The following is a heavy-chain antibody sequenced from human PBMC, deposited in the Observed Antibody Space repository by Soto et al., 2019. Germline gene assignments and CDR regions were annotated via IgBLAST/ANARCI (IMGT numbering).Heavy chain of an antibody. V-gene: IGHV3-23*01. D-gene: IGHD3-3*01. CDR3: AKDTPKEWLLLFQD. Sequence: SLKISCSCSGFTFSNYAMSWVLQAPGKGLEWVSAISGSGDSTYYANSVKGRFTISRDNSKNTLYLQMNSLRAEDTAVYYWAKDTPKEWLLLFQDWCQGTLVTVS. CDR2: ISGSGDST. J-gene: IGHJ4*02. CDR1: GFTFSNYA.